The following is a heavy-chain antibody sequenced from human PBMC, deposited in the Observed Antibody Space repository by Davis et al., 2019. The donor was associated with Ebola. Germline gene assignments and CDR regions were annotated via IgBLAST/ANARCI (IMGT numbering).Heavy chain of an antibody. D-gene: IGHD4-17*01. CDR1: GGTFSSYA. Sequence: SVKVSCKASGGTFSSYAISWVRQAPGQGLEWMGGIIPIFGTANYAQKFQGRVTITADESTSTAYMELRSLRSDDTAVYYCAREAYGDPGSDYWGQGTLVTVSS. J-gene: IGHJ4*02. V-gene: IGHV1-69*13. CDR3: AREAYGDPGSDY. CDR2: IIPIFGTA.